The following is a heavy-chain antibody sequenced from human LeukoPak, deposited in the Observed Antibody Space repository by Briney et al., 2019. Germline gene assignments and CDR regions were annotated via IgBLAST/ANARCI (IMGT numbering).Heavy chain of an antibody. Sequence: GGSLRLSCAASGFIFSAYGMHWVRQAPGKGLEWVAVIWYDGGNKYYADSVKGRFTISRDNSKNTLYLQMNSLRAEDTAVYYCAKERLHKYYYDSGGSYYFDYWGQGTLVTVSS. CDR1: GFIFSAYG. CDR3: AKERLHKYYYDSGGSYYFDY. CDR2: IWYDGGNK. D-gene: IGHD3-22*01. V-gene: IGHV3-30*02. J-gene: IGHJ4*02.